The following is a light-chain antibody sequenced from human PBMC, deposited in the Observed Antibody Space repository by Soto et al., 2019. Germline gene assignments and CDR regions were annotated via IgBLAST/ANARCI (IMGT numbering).Light chain of an antibody. CDR1: SSDIGAHNF. CDR3: NSYTTSNTFV. Sequence: QSVLTXPASVSGSPGQAITVSCSGTSSDIGAHNFVSWYQQHPGKAPKLIIYEVINRPSGVSDRFSGSKSGNTASLTISGLQSEDEADYYCNSYTTSNTFVFGSGTKVTVL. CDR2: EVI. V-gene: IGLV2-14*03. J-gene: IGLJ1*01.